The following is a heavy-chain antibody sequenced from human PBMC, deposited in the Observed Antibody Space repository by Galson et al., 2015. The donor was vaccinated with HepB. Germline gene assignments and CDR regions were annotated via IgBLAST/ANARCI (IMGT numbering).Heavy chain of an antibody. D-gene: IGHD2-15*01. J-gene: IGHJ5*02. V-gene: IGHV6-1*01. Sequence: CAISGDSVSSNNAAWNWIRQSPSRGLEWLGRTYYRSKWYNDYAVSVKSRITINPDKSKNQFSLQLNSVTPDDTAVYYCARVSLFAAATASTWFDPWGQGTLVTVSS. CDR2: TYYRSKWYN. CDR1: GDSVSSNNAA. CDR3: ARVSLFAAATASTWFDP.